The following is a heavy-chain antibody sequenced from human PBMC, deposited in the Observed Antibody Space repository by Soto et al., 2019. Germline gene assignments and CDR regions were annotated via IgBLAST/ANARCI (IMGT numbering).Heavy chain of an antibody. J-gene: IGHJ6*02. CDR2: INAGNGNT. Sequence: GASVKVSCKASGYTFTSYAMHWVRQAPGQRLEWMGWINAGNGNTKYSQKFQGRVTITRDTSASTAYMELSSLRSEDTAVYYCAYSPPENYYYYGMVVWGQGTTVTVSS. CDR1: GYTFTSYA. CDR3: AYSPPENYYYYGMVV. D-gene: IGHD4-4*01. V-gene: IGHV1-3*01.